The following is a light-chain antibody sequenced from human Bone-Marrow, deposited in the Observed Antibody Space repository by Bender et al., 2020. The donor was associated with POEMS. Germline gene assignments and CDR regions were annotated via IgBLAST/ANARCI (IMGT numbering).Light chain of an antibody. CDR1: ALPKQH. CDR3: QSADSSGTYPVV. J-gene: IGLJ2*01. Sequence: SYELTQPPSVSVSPGQTARIPCSGDALPKQHAYWYQQKPGQAPVLVMYKDTERPSGIPERFSGSSSGTTVTLTISGVQAEDEADYYCQSADSSGTYPVVFGGGTKLTVL. CDR2: KDT. V-gene: IGLV3-25*03.